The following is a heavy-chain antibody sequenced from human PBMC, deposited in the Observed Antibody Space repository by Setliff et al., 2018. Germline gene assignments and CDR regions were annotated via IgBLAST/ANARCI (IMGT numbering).Heavy chain of an antibody. V-gene: IGHV1-46*01. J-gene: IGHJ4*02. CDR3: ARAGLAAAGRKGVFDH. Sequence: ASVKVSCKTSGYSFTRHYVHWVRQAPGQGLEWMGIINPGGLTSSSTQKFEGRVTMTRDTSTSTVYMELNSLTSDDTAVYYCARAGLAAAGRKGVFDHWGQGTLVTVSS. D-gene: IGHD6-25*01. CDR2: INPGGLTS. CDR1: GYSFTRHY.